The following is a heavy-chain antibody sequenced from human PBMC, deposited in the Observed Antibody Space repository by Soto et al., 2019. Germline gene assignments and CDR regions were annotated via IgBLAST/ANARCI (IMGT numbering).Heavy chain of an antibody. D-gene: IGHD3-22*01. Sequence: QLQLQESGPGLAKPSETLSLTCTVSGGSISSSSYFWDWIRQPPGKALEWIGSIYYSGNTYYNASLKSRVTVSVDRSKNQFSLKLSSVTAADTALYYCARRMKDSSSAGGFDIWGQGTMVTVSS. J-gene: IGHJ3*02. CDR2: IYYSGNT. CDR1: GGSISSSSYF. CDR3: ARRMKDSSSAGGFDI. V-gene: IGHV4-39*01.